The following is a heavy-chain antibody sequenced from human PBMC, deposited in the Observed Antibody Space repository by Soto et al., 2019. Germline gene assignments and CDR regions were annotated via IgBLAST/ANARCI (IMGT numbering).Heavy chain of an antibody. CDR2: IIPIFGTA. CDR3: ARGWGYDSTDYYYAY. D-gene: IGHD3-22*01. V-gene: IGHV1-69*01. J-gene: IGHJ4*02. Sequence: QVQLVQSGAEVRKPGSSVRVSCKASGGSFSRHTISWVRQAPGQGLEWMGGIIPIFGTANHDQKFQGRVTIIADESTSTVYMELSSLRSDDTAIDYCARGWGYDSTDYYYAYWGQGTLVIVSS. CDR1: GGSFSRHT.